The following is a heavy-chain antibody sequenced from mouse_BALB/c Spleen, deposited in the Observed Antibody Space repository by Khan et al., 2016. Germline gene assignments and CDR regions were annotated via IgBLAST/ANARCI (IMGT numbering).Heavy chain of an antibody. CDR1: GYSITSDYA. Sequence: EVQLQESGPGLVKPSQSLSLTCTVTGYSITSDYAWNWIRQFPGNKLEWMGYISYSGYTTYNPSLKSRISITRDTSKNQFFLQLNSVTDEDTAPYYWAQRRRKASFASWGQETLVAIS. CDR3: AQRRRKASFAS. J-gene: IGHJ3*01. CDR2: ISYSGYT. V-gene: IGHV3-2*02.